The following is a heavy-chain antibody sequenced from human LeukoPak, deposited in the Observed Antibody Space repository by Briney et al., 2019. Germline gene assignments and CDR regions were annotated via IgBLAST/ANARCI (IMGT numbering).Heavy chain of an antibody. CDR3: AKDLSGYYYYGMDV. Sequence: GGSLRLSCVASGFTFSTYDMGWVRQAPGKGLEWVSGISDDGDRTYYADSVKGRFTISRDNSKDTVYLQMNSLRAEDTAVYYCAKDLSGYYYYGMDVWGQGTTVTVSS. V-gene: IGHV3-23*01. D-gene: IGHD3-3*02. J-gene: IGHJ6*02. CDR1: GFTFSTYD. CDR2: ISDDGDRT.